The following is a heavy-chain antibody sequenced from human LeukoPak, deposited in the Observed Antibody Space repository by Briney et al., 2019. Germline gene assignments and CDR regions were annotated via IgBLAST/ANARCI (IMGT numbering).Heavy chain of an antibody. J-gene: IGHJ4*02. Sequence: GASVNVSCKASGYTFTGYYMHWVRQAPGQGLEWMGWINPNSGGTNYAQKFQGRVTMTRDTSISTAYMELSRLRSDDTAVYYCARAIAAAARADYWGQGTLVTVSS. D-gene: IGHD6-13*01. CDR1: GYTFTGYY. V-gene: IGHV1-2*02. CDR3: ARAIAAAARADY. CDR2: INPNSGGT.